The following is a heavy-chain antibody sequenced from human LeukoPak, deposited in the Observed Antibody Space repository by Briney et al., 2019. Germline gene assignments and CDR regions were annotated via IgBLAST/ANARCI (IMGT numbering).Heavy chain of an antibody. Sequence: PGGSLRLSCAASGFTFSSYEMNWVRQAPGKGLEWVSYISSSGSTIYYADSVKGRFTISRDNVKSSLYLQLNSLRVEDTTVYYCARPSKLEYGDQVRSYRHFDLWGRGTLVTVSS. CDR1: GFTFSSYE. CDR2: ISSSGSTI. J-gene: IGHJ2*01. V-gene: IGHV3-48*03. CDR3: ARPSKLEYGDQVRSYRHFDL. D-gene: IGHD4-17*01.